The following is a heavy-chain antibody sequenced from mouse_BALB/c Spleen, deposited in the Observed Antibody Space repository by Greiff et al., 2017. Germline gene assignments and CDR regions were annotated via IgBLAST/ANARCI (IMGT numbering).Heavy chain of an antibody. CDR1: GFTFSSFG. CDR2: ISSGSSTI. Sequence: EVQGVESGGGLVQPGGSRKLSCAASGFTFSSFGMHWVRQAPEKGLEWVAYISSGSSTIYYADTVKGRFTISRDNPKNTLFLQMTSLRSEDTAMYYCARSFTTGAMDYWGQGTSVTVSS. J-gene: IGHJ4*01. V-gene: IGHV5-17*02. CDR3: ARSFTTGAMDY. D-gene: IGHD1-1*01.